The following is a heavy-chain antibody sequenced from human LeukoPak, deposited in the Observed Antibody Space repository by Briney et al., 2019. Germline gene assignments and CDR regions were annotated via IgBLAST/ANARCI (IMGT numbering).Heavy chain of an antibody. CDR2: MNPNSGNT. J-gene: IGHJ6*02. V-gene: IGHV1-8*01. CDR3: ARGLGAPSGSYGMDV. D-gene: IGHD3-16*01. CDR1: GYTFTSYD. Sequence: ASVQVSCKASGYTFTSYDINWVRQATGQGLEWMGWMNPNSGNTGYAQKFQGRVTMTRNTSISTAYMELSSLRSEDTAVYYCARGLGAPSGSYGMDVWGQGTTVTVSS.